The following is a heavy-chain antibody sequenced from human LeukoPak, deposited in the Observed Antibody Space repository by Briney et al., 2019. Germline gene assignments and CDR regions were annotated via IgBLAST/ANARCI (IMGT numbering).Heavy chain of an antibody. CDR3: ARDYPYCSSTSCYAPGAFDI. CDR1: GGSISSYY. J-gene: IGHJ3*02. CDR2: IYYSGST. D-gene: IGHD2-2*01. Sequence: PSETLSLTCTVSGGSISSYYWSWIRQPPGKGLEWIGYIYYSGSTNYNPSLKGRVTISVDTSKNQFSLKLSSVTAADTAVYYCARDYPYCSSTSCYAPGAFDIWGPGTMVTVSS. V-gene: IGHV4-59*01.